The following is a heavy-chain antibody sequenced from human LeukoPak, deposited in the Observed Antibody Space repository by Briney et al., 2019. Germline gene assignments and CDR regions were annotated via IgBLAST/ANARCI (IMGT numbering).Heavy chain of an antibody. D-gene: IGHD2-15*01. J-gene: IGHJ4*02. CDR2: VTTHGTSI. CDR3: VRDADGSTPFDY. V-gene: IGHV3-74*01. Sequence: PGGSLRLSCAASGFTSSSDWMHWVRQAPGEGLVWVSGVTTHGTSIGYADSVKGRFTISRDNSKNTLYLEANSLRAEDTAVYYCVRDADGSTPFDYWGQGTLVTVSS. CDR1: GFTSSSDW.